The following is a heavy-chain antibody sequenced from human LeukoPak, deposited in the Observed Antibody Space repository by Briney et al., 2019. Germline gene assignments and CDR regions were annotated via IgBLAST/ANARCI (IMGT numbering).Heavy chain of an antibody. CDR2: IYLGDSDT. Sequence: GEFLKISCKGSGYSFNSYWIGWVRQMPGKGLEWMGIIYLGDSDTRYSPSFQGQVTISVDKSISTAYLQWSSLKASDTAMYYCARRGSSWNGDAFDIWGQGTMVTVSS. CDR3: ARRGSSWNGDAFDI. D-gene: IGHD6-13*01. J-gene: IGHJ3*02. CDR1: GYSFNSYW. V-gene: IGHV5-51*01.